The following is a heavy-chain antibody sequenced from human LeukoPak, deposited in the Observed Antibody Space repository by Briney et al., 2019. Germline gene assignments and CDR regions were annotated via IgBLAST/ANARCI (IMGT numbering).Heavy chain of an antibody. J-gene: IGHJ3*02. CDR3: AKVMWELIIGAFDI. CDR1: GFTFSSYG. CDR2: IWYDGSNK. Sequence: GGSLRLSCAASGFTFSSYGMHWVRQAPGKGLEWVAVIWYDGSNKYYADSVKGRFTISRDNSKNTLYLQMNSLRAEDTAVYYCAKVMWELIIGAFDIWGQGTMVTVSS. V-gene: IGHV3-33*06. D-gene: IGHD1-26*01.